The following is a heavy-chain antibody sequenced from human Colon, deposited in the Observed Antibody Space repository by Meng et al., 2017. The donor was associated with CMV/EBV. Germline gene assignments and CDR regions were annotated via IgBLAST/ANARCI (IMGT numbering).Heavy chain of an antibody. CDR1: GGTFSSYA. CDR2: IIPIFGTA. Sequence: SVKVSCKASGGTFSSYAISWVRQAPGQGLEWMGGIIPIFGTANYAQKFQGRVTITTDESTSTAYMELSSLRSEDTAVYYCARDVPTMAMAGGIDYWGQGTLVTVSS. V-gene: IGHV1-69*05. CDR3: ARDVPTMAMAGGIDY. D-gene: IGHD6-19*01. J-gene: IGHJ4*02.